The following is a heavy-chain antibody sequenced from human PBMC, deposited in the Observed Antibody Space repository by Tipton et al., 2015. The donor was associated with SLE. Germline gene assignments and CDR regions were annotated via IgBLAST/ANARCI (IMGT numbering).Heavy chain of an antibody. CDR3: ATGREPRGYSYGLGHYFDY. Sequence: LRLSCAVYGGSFSGYYWSWIRQPPGKGLEWIGEINHSGSTNYNPSLKSRVTISVDTSKNQFSLKLSSVTAADTAVYYCATGREPRGYSYGLGHYFDYWGQGTLVTVSS. V-gene: IGHV4-34*01. D-gene: IGHD5-18*01. CDR2: INHSGST. CDR1: GGSFSGYY. J-gene: IGHJ4*02.